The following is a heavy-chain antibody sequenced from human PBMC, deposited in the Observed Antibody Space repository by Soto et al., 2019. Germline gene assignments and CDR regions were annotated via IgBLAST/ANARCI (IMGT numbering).Heavy chain of an antibody. Sequence: GASVKVSCKASGYTFTSYYMHWVRQAPGQGLEWMGIINPSNSTTYAQKFQGRVTMTRDTSTSTVYMDLSSLRSEDTAVYYCARVYCSSTSCYEGSSFDYWGQGTLVTVSS. J-gene: IGHJ4*02. V-gene: IGHV1-46*03. CDR3: ARVYCSSTSCYEGSSFDY. CDR1: GYTFTSYY. CDR2: INPSNST. D-gene: IGHD2-2*01.